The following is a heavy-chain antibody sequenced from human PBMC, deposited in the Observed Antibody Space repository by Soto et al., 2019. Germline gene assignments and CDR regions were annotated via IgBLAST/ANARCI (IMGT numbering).Heavy chain of an antibody. Sequence: GGSLRLSCAASGFTFSSYGMHWVRQAPGKGLEWVAVIWYDGSNKYYADSVKGRFTISRDNSKNTLYLQMNSLRAEDTAVYYCAREFTMVRGVSTKYDFDFWGQGTLVTVSS. J-gene: IGHJ4*02. CDR3: AREFTMVRGVSTKYDFDF. CDR2: IWYDGSNK. V-gene: IGHV3-33*01. D-gene: IGHD3-10*01. CDR1: GFTFSSYG.